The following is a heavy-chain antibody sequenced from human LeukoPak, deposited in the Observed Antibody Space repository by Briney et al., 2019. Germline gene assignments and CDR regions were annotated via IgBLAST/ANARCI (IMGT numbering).Heavy chain of an antibody. J-gene: IGHJ4*02. CDR2: ISWNSGSI. V-gene: IGHV3-9*03. CDR1: GFTFDDYA. CDR3: AKALGPYYYDSSGYLDY. D-gene: IGHD3-22*01. Sequence: GRSLRLSCAASGFTFDDYAMHWVRQAPGKGLGWVSGISWNSGSIGYADSVKGRFTISRDNAKNSLYLQMNSLRAEDMALYYCAKALGPYYYDSSGYLDYWGQGTLVTVSS.